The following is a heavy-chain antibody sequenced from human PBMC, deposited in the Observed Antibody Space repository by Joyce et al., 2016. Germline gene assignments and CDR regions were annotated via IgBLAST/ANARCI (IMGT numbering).Heavy chain of an antibody. Sequence: EVQLVESGGGLAKPGGSLRLSCAASGFIFSNTWMSWVRQAPGKGLEWVGRIRSNTDGGTTDYAAPAKGRFTISRDDSKTTVYLQMNSLKTEDTAVYYCTTHNEFWEGYWYFDLWGRGTLVTVSS. CDR2: IRSNTDGGTT. V-gene: IGHV3-15*01. CDR3: TTHNEFWEGYWYFDL. CDR1: GFIFSNTW. J-gene: IGHJ2*01. D-gene: IGHD3-3*01.